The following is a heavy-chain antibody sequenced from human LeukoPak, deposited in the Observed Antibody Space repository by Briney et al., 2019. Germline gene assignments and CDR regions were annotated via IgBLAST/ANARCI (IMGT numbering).Heavy chain of an antibody. CDR1: GFTFSNFA. D-gene: IGHD5-12*01. CDR3: AKDGAWLRFDD. V-gene: IGHV3-30*04. J-gene: IGHJ4*02. Sequence: AGGSLRLSCAATGFTFSNFAMHWVRQAPGKGLEWVAVVSYDGSYKYYADSVKGRFTISRDNAKNSLYLQMKNLRAEDTAVYYCAKDGAWLRFDDWGQGILVSVSS. CDR2: VSYDGSYK.